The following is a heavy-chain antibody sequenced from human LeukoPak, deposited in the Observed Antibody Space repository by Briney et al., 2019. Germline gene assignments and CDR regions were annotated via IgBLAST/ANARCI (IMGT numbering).Heavy chain of an antibody. J-gene: IGHJ6*02. V-gene: IGHV4-59*01. D-gene: IGHD6-25*01. CDR3: ARVRSSGYDYYYGMDV. CDR1: GVSITSYF. Sequence: PSETLSLTCAVSGVSITSYFWSWNRQPPGKGLEWVGYISNTGATTYNPSLKSRVTISVDTSMNQVSLNLGSVTTADTSMYYCARVRSSGYDYYYGMDVWGQGTTVIVSS. CDR2: ISNTGAT.